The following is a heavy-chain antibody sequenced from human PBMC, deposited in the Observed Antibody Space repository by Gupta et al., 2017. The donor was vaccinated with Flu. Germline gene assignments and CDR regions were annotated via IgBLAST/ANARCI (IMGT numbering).Heavy chain of an antibody. J-gene: IGHJ4*02. CDR3: TREVRNGSGSYIY. V-gene: IGHV1-46*01. CDR2: INPRGDIT. Sequence: QVQLVQSGAEVKKPGASVKISCKASGYTFSDYHMHWVRQAPGLGLEWMGIINPRGDITRYAQKFQGRVIVTRDTSASTLYVELNSLTSEDTAVYYCTREVRNGSGSYIYWGQGTLVTVSS. D-gene: IGHD3-10*01. CDR1: GYTFSDYH.